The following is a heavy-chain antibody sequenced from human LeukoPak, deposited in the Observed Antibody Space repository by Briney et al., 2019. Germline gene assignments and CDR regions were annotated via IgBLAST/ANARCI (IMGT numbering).Heavy chain of an antibody. Sequence: GGSLRLSCAASEFTFSSYRMHWVRQAPGKGLVWVSRISSDGGSTSYADSVKGRFTISRDDAKNTLYLQMNSLRAEDTAVYYCARDRGNSGSYWTFDYWGRGTLVTVSS. D-gene: IGHD1-26*01. CDR3: ARDRGNSGSYWTFDY. J-gene: IGHJ4*02. CDR2: ISSDGGST. V-gene: IGHV3-74*01. CDR1: EFTFSSYR.